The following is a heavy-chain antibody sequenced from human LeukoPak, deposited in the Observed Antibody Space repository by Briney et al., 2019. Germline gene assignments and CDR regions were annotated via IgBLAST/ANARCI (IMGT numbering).Heavy chain of an antibody. CDR2: INSGGDAT. J-gene: IGHJ3*02. Sequence: GGSLRLSCAASGFSFSAYTMSWVRQAPGKGPEWVSAINSGGDATSYADSVRGRFTISRDNSKNTLYLQMNSLRAEDTAVYSCAKAAVIIGLAAFDTWAKGQWSPSLQ. CDR1: GFSFSAYT. CDR3: AKAAVIIGLAAFDT. D-gene: IGHD2-21*01. V-gene: IGHV3-23*01.